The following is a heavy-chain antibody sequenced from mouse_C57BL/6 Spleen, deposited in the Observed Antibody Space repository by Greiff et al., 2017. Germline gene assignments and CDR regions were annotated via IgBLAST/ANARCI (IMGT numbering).Heavy chain of an antibody. V-gene: IGHV1-52*01. D-gene: IGHD1-3*01. CDR2: IDPSDCGT. J-gene: IGHJ3*01. CDR3: ARDKDNYLAY. Sequence: QVQLQQPGAELVRPGSSVKLSCKASGYTFTSYWMPWVKQRPIQGLEWIGNIDPSDCGTHYNQKFKDKATLTVDKSSSTAYMQLSSLTSEDSAVYYCARDKDNYLAYWGQGTRVTVAA. CDR1: GYTFTSYW.